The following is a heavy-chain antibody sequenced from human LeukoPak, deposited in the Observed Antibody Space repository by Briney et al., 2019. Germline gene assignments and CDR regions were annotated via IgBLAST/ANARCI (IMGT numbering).Heavy chain of an antibody. CDR2: IYYSGST. D-gene: IGHD3-10*01. CDR1: GGSISSGDYY. V-gene: IGHV4-30-4*01. CDR3: ARDPNYYGSGSYRNYGMDV. Sequence: SETLSLTCTVSGGSISSGDYYWRWIRQPPGKGLEWIGYIYYSGSTYYNPSLKSRVTISVDTSKNQFSLKLSSVTAADTAVYYCARDPNYYGSGSYRNYGMDVWGQGTTVTVSS. J-gene: IGHJ6*02.